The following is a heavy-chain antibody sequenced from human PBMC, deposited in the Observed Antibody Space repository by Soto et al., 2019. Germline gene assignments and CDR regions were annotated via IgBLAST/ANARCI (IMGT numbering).Heavy chain of an antibody. CDR2: ISDGGSTM. CDR3: ATFPRSSKRGY. CDR1: GFTFSSYE. J-gene: IGHJ4*02. V-gene: IGHV3-48*03. D-gene: IGHD4-4*01. Sequence: GGSLRLSCAASGFTFSSYEMNWVRQAPGKGLEWVSYISDGGSTMYYADSVKGRFTISRDNAKNSLYLQMNSLRAEDTAVYYCATFPRSSKRGYWGQGTLVTVSS.